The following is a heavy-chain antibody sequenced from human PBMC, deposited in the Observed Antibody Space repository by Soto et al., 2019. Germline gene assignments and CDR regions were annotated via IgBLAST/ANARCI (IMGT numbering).Heavy chain of an antibody. CDR1: GYSISSSNW. CDR3: ARRRGLGGEPYFDY. V-gene: IGHV4-28*01. D-gene: IGHD3-16*01. J-gene: IGHJ4*02. CDR2: IYYSGST. Sequence: QVQLQESGPGLVKPSDTLSLTCAVSGYSISSSNWWGWIRQPPGKGLEWIGYIYYSGSTYYNPSLKSRVTMAVDTSKNQFHLKLRSVTAVDTAVYYCARRRGLGGEPYFDYWGQGTLVTVSS.